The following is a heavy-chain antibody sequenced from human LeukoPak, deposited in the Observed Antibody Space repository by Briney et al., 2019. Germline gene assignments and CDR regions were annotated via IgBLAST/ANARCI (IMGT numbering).Heavy chain of an antibody. Sequence: ASVKVSCKASGGTFSSYAISWVRQAPGQGLEWMGGIIPIFGTANYAQKFQGRVTITTDESTSTAYMELSSLRSEDTAVYYCARVKPYYYDSSGYYSLGAFDIWGQGTMVTVSS. CDR3: ARVKPYYYDSSGYYSLGAFDI. CDR2: IIPIFGTA. J-gene: IGHJ3*02. D-gene: IGHD3-22*01. V-gene: IGHV1-69*05. CDR1: GGTFSSYA.